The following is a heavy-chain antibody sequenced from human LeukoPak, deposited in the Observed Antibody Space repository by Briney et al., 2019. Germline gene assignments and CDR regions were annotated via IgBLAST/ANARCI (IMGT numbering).Heavy chain of an antibody. V-gene: IGHV3-30*18. Sequence: GRSLRLSCAASGFTFSSYGMHWVRQAPGKGLEWVAVISYDGSNKYYADSVKGRFTISRDNSKNTLYLQMNSLRAEDTAVYYCAKDKGSSWPYYYYYGMDVWGQGTTVTVSS. D-gene: IGHD6-13*01. J-gene: IGHJ6*02. CDR1: GFTFSSYG. CDR3: AKDKGSSWPYYYYYGMDV. CDR2: ISYDGSNK.